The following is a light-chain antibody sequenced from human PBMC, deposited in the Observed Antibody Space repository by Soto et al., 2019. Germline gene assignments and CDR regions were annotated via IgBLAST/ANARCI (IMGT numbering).Light chain of an antibody. J-gene: IGLJ1*01. CDR1: NSDVGGYNV. CDR3: SSYTSSSTLV. V-gene: IGLV2-14*03. Sequence: QSALTQPASVSGSPGQSITISCTGTNSDVGGYNVVSWYQHHPGKAPKLIIYDVSNRPSGVSYRFSGSKSGNTASLTISGLQPGDEADYYCSSYTSSSTLVFGTGTKVTVL. CDR2: DVS.